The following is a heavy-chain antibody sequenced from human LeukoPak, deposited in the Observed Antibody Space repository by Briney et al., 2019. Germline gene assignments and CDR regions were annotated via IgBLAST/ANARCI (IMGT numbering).Heavy chain of an antibody. CDR1: GGTFSSYA. CDR2: IIPIFGTA. D-gene: IGHD6-13*01. CDR3: ARPGIAAAGTEGDWFDP. J-gene: IGHJ5*02. Sequence: GASVKVSCKASGGTFSSYAISWVRQAPGQGLEWMGGIIPIFGTANYAQKFQGRVTITADESTSTAYMELSSLRSEDTAVYYCARPGIAAAGTEGDWFDPWGQGTLVTVSS. V-gene: IGHV1-69*13.